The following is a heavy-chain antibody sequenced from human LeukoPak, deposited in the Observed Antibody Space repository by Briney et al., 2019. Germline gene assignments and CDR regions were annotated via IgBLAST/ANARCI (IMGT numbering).Heavy chain of an antibody. D-gene: IGHD6-6*01. CDR1: GFTFSSYE. J-gene: IGHJ4*02. CDR3: ARESFAARWD. CDR2: ISSSGSTI. Sequence: GGSLRLSCAASGFTFSSYEMSWVRQAPGKGLEWVSYISSSGSTIYYADSVKGRFTISRDNAKNSLYLQMNSLTAEDTAVYYCARESFAARWDWGQGTLVTVSS. V-gene: IGHV3-48*03.